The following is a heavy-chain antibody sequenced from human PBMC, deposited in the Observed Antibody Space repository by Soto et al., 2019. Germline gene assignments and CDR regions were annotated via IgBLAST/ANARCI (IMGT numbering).Heavy chain of an antibody. D-gene: IGHD3-10*01. V-gene: IGHV3-33*01. J-gene: IGHJ6*03. CDR3: ARGAGEGFGELLHYYYYMDV. CDR2: IWYDGSNK. Sequence: GGSLRLSCAASGFTFSSYGMHWVRQAPGKGLEWVAVIWYDGSNKYYADSVKGRFTISRDNSKNTLYLQMNSLRAEDTAVYYSARGAGEGFGELLHYYYYMDVWGKGTTVTVSS. CDR1: GFTFSSYG.